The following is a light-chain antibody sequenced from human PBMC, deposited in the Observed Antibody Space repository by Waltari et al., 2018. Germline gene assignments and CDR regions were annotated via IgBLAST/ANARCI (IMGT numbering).Light chain of an antibody. CDR1: SLRSYY. J-gene: IGLJ3*02. Sequence: SSELTQDPAVSVALGQTVRITCQGDSLRSYYASWYQQKPGQAPVLVIYGKNNRPSGIPGRFSGASSGNTASLTITGAQAEYEADYYCNSRDSSGNHLKVFGGGTKLTVL. CDR2: GKN. CDR3: NSRDSSGNHLKV. V-gene: IGLV3-19*01.